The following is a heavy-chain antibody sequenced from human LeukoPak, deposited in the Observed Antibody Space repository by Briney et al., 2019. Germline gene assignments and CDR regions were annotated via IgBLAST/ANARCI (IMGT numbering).Heavy chain of an antibody. Sequence: PSETLSLICNVSGDSIRNCCWFWIRQPSAKGLEWIGYIYLTWDTYFNPSLRSRLTISLATSKNQFSLKLSPVTAADTAVYYCARRTPATSKAVAGSFLTYQDNTFDIWGHGTMVTVSS. CDR3: ARRTPATSKAVAGSFLTYQDNTFDI. CDR1: GDSIRNCC. J-gene: IGHJ3*02. D-gene: IGHD6-19*01. CDR2: IYLTWDT. V-gene: IGHV4-59*01.